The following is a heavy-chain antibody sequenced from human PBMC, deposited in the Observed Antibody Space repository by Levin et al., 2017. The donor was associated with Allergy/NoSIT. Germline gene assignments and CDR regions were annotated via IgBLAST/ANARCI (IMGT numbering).Heavy chain of an antibody. CDR2: IKSKTDGGTT. CDR1: GFTFSNAW. Sequence: GGSLRLSCAASGFTFSNAWMSWVRQAPGKGLEWVGRIKSKTDGGTTDYAAPVKGRFTISRDDSKNTLYLQMNSLKTEDTAVYYCTTDQAFDGDYGWFDPWGQGTLVTVSS. D-gene: IGHD4-17*01. CDR3: TTDQAFDGDYGWFDP. V-gene: IGHV3-15*01. J-gene: IGHJ5*02.